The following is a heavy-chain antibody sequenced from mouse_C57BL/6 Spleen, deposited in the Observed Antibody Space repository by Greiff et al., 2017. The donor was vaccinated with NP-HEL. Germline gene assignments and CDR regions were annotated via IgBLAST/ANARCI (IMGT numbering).Heavy chain of an antibody. CDR1: GFNIKDYY. CDR3: ARTGGNYYGSSSYAMDY. V-gene: IGHV14-2*01. J-gene: IGHJ4*01. CDR2: IDPEDGET. Sequence: VHVKQSGAELVKPGASVKLSCTASGFNIKDYYMHWVKQRTEQGLEWIGRIDPEDGETKYAPKFQGKATITADTSSNTAYLQLSSLTSEDTAVYYCARTGGNYYGSSSYAMDYWGQGTSVTVSS. D-gene: IGHD1-1*01.